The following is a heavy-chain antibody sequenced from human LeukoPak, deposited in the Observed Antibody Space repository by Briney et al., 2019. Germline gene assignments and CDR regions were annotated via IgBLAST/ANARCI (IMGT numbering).Heavy chain of an antibody. D-gene: IGHD1-26*01. CDR2: IYHSGST. J-gene: IGHJ4*02. V-gene: IGHV4-38-2*01. Sequence: KPSETLSLTCAVSGYSISSGYYWGWIRQPPGKGLEWIGSIYHSGSTYYNPSLKSRVTIPVDTSKNQFSLKLSSVTAADTAVYYCASRGGSYSDDFDYWGQGTLVTVSS. CDR1: GYSISSGYY. CDR3: ASRGGSYSDDFDY.